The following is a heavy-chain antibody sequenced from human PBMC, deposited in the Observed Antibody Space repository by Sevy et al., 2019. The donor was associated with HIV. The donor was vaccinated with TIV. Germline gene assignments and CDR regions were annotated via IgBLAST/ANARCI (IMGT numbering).Heavy chain of an antibody. D-gene: IGHD2-15*01. CDR1: GGTFSSYA. CDR2: IIPIFGTA. CDR3: ARGCSGGSCAYYFDY. V-gene: IGHV1-69*06. Sequence: ASVKVSCKASGGTFSSYAISWVRQAPGQGLEWMGGIIPIFGTANYAQKFQGRVTITADKSMSTAYMELSSLRSEDTAVYYCARGCSGGSCAYYFDYWGQGTLVTVSS. J-gene: IGHJ4*02.